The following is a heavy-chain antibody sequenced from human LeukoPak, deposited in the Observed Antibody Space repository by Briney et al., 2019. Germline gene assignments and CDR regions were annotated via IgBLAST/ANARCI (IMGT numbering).Heavy chain of an antibody. D-gene: IGHD4-23*01. V-gene: IGHV1-69*05. CDR3: ARVNGGRHYYYYYMDV. CDR1: GGTFSSYA. Sequence: GASVKVSCKASGGTFSSYAISWVRQAPGQGLEWMGGIIPIFGTANHAQKFQGRVTITTDESTSTAYMELSSLRSEDTAVYYCARVNGGRHYYYYYMDVWGKGTTVTVSS. J-gene: IGHJ6*03. CDR2: IIPIFGTA.